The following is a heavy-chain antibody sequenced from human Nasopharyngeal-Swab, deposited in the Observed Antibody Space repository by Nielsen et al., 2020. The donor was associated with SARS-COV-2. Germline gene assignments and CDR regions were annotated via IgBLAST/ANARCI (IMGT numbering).Heavy chain of an antibody. D-gene: IGHD3-3*01. CDR2: IYPGDSDT. CDR3: ARAFWSGYYMSYNCFDP. Sequence: VRQMPGKGLEWMGIIYPGDSDTRYSPSFQGQVTISADKSISTAYLQWSSLKASDTAMYYCARAFWSGYYMSYNCFDPWGQGTLVTVSS. J-gene: IGHJ5*02. V-gene: IGHV5-51*01.